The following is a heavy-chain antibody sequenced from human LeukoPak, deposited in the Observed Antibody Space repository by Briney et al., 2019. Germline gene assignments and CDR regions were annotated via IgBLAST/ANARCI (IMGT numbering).Heavy chain of an antibody. CDR1: GGSFSGYY. CDR3: ARRDYYYDSGGYYRLTNCFDP. Sequence: PSETLSLTCAVYGGSFSGYYWSWIRQPPGQGLEWVGEINHSGSSNYNPSLKSRVTISLDTSKNQVSMKLSSVAAVDTSVHSCARRDYYYDSGGYYRLTNCFDPWGQGTLVTVSS. V-gene: IGHV4-34*01. J-gene: IGHJ5*02. CDR2: INHSGSS. D-gene: IGHD3-22*01.